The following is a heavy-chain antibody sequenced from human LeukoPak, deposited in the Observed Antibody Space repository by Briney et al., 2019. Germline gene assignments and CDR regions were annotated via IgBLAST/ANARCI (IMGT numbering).Heavy chain of an antibody. Sequence: GASVKVSCKASGYTFTSYAMNWVRQAPGQGLEWMGWINPNSGGTNYAQKFQGRVTMTRDTSISTAYMELSRLRSDDTAVYYCARITGTTFVDYWGQGTLVTVSS. CDR2: INPNSGGT. CDR1: GYTFTSYA. V-gene: IGHV1-2*02. J-gene: IGHJ4*02. D-gene: IGHD1-20*01. CDR3: ARITGTTFVDY.